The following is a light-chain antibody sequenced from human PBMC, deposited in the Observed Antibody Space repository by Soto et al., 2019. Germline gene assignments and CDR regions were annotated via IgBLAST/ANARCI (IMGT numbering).Light chain of an antibody. V-gene: IGLV2-14*01. CDR2: DVR. J-gene: IGLJ2*01. CDR1: SSDVGGYNE. Sequence: QSALSQPASVSGSPGQSITISCTGTSSDVGGYNEDSWYQQHPATATNLMIYDVRNRPSVVSNRFSGSKSGNTASLTSSGLQAEDEADYYCSSYTSSSTVVFGGGTKLTVL. CDR3: SSYTSSSTVV.